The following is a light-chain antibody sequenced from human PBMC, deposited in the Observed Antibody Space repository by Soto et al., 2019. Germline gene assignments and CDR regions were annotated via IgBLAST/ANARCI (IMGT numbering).Light chain of an antibody. CDR3: SSYTSSSTLV. CDR2: EVS. CDR1: SSDVGGYNY. Sequence: QSALTQPASVSGSPGQSITISCTGTSSDVGGYNYVSWYQQHPGKAPKVMIYEVSNRPSGVSNRFSGSKSGNTAALTIYGLQAEDEADAYCSSYTSSSTLVFGGGTKLTVL. V-gene: IGLV2-14*01. J-gene: IGLJ2*01.